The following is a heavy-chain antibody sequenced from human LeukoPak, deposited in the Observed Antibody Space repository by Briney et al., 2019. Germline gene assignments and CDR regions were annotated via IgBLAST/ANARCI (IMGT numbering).Heavy chain of an antibody. CDR1: GFIFSNYW. Sequence: GGALRRSCVFSGFIFSNYWMKWVRQAPGKGLEGVASINEDGSGKYSMDSVMDRVTISRDNAKNSLDLQVNSLTVEDRAIYYCVRDDGDVWGKGTTVTVSS. J-gene: IGHJ6*04. V-gene: IGHV3-7*01. CDR2: INEDGSGK. CDR3: VRDDGDV.